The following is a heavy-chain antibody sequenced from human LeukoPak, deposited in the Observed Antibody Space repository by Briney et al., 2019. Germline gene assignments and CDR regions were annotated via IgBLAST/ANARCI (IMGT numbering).Heavy chain of an antibody. CDR3: ARDEQWLVLGYYYMDV. V-gene: IGHV3-23*01. Sequence: GGSLRLSCAASGFTFSSYAMSWVRQAPGQGLEWVSVISGSGVSTYYADSVKGRFTISRDNSKNTLYLQMNSLRAEDTAVYYCARDEQWLVLGYYYMDVWGKGTTVTVSS. D-gene: IGHD6-19*01. J-gene: IGHJ6*03. CDR1: GFTFSSYA. CDR2: ISGSGVST.